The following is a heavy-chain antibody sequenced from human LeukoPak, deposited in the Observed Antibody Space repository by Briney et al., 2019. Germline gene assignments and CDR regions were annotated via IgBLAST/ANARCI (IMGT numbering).Heavy chain of an antibody. V-gene: IGHV3-30*18. CDR2: ISYDGSNK. Sequence: QSGGSLRLSCAASGFTFSSYGMHWVRQAPGKGLEWVAVISYDGSNKYYADSVKGRFTISRDNSKNTLYLQMNSLRAEDTAVYYCAKDTLRGVIHPTFDYWGQGTLVTVSS. CDR3: AKDTLRGVIHPTFDY. CDR1: GFTFSSYG. J-gene: IGHJ4*02. D-gene: IGHD3-10*01.